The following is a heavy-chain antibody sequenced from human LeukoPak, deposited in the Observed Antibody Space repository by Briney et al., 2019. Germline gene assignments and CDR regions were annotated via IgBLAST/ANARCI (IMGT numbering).Heavy chain of an antibody. J-gene: IGHJ6*02. CDR1: GFTFSSYW. D-gene: IGHD5-24*01. CDR2: IKQDGSEK. Sequence: GGSLRLSCAASGFTFSSYWMSWVRQAPGKGLEWVANIKQDGSEKYYVDSVKGRFTISRDNAKNSLYLQMNSLRAEDTAVYYCASEGRDDYSYGMDVWGQGTTVTVSS. V-gene: IGHV3-7*01. CDR3: ASEGRDDYSYGMDV.